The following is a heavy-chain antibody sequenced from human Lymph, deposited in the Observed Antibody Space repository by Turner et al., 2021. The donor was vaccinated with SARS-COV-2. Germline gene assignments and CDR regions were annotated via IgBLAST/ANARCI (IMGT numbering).Heavy chain of an antibody. CDR2: INWSRGSI. D-gene: IGHD1-26*01. CDR3: AKDLAGTYYSSFDY. CDR1: GFTFDDYA. J-gene: IGHJ4*02. Sequence: EVQLVESGGGLVQPGRSLRLSCAASGFTFDDYAMHWVRQAPGKGLEWVSGINWSRGSIAYADSVKGRFTISRDNPKNSLYLQMNSLRAEDTAFYYCAKDLAGTYYSSFDYWGQGTLVTVSS. V-gene: IGHV3-9*01.